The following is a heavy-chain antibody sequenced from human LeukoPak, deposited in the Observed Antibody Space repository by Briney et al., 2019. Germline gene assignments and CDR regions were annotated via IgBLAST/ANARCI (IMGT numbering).Heavy chain of an antibody. D-gene: IGHD2-2*01. Sequence: GGSLTLSCVVSEFTFSSHWMSWVRQAPWKGLEWVATIKQDGNEKHYVAYVEDRFVISRDNSYNLLYLQMASLRAEDTAVYYCARGCGRASCPYYFDYWGQGTLVTVSS. J-gene: IGHJ4*02. CDR1: EFTFSSHW. V-gene: IGHV3-7*01. CDR3: ARGCGRASCPYYFDY. CDR2: IKQDGNEK.